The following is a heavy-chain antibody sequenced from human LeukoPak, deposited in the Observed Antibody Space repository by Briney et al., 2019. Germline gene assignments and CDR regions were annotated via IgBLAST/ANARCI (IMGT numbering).Heavy chain of an antibody. CDR2: ISSSSSYI. V-gene: IGHV3-21*04. D-gene: IGHD3-3*01. CDR3: ARESRSITIFGVVSYYFDY. Sequence: GGSLRLSCAASGFTFSSYSMNWVRQAPGKGLEWVSSISSSSSYIYYADSVKGRFTISRDNAKNSLYLQMNSLRAEDTAVYYCARESRSITIFGVVSYYFDYWGQGTLVTVSS. CDR1: GFTFSSYS. J-gene: IGHJ4*02.